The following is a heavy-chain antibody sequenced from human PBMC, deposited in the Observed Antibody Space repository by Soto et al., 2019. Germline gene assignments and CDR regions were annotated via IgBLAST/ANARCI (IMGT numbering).Heavy chain of an antibody. V-gene: IGHV3-30*18. Sequence: QVQLVESGGGVVQPGRSLRLSCAASGFTFSSYGMHWVRQAPGKGLEWVAVISYDGSNKYYADSVKGRFTISRDNSKNTLYLQMNSLRAEDPAVYYCAKDPKQWLVGRGYWGQGTLVTVSS. CDR3: AKDPKQWLVGRGY. CDR2: ISYDGSNK. D-gene: IGHD6-19*01. CDR1: GFTFSSYG. J-gene: IGHJ4*02.